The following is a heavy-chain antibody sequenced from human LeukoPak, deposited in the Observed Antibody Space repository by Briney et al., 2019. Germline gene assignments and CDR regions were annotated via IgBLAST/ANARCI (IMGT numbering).Heavy chain of an antibody. Sequence: ASVKVSCKASGYTFTSYGISWVRQAPGQGLEWMGWISAYNGNTNYAQKLQGRVTMTTDTSTSTAYMEVRSLRSDDTAVYYCAREKLVATMKYYYYGMDVWGQGTTVTVSS. D-gene: IGHD5-12*01. CDR2: ISAYNGNT. CDR1: GYTFTSYG. J-gene: IGHJ6*02. V-gene: IGHV1-18*01. CDR3: AREKLVATMKYYYYGMDV.